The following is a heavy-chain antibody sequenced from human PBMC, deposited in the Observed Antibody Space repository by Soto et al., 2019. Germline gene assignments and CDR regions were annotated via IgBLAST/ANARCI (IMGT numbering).Heavy chain of an antibody. Sequence: GGSLRLSCAASGFTFSSYAMHWVRQAPGKGLEWVAVISYDGSNKYYADSVKGRFTISRDNSKNTLYLQMNSLRAEDTAVYYCAREVAVAGTGGMDVWGQGTTVTVSS. CDR1: GFTFSSYA. D-gene: IGHD6-19*01. J-gene: IGHJ6*02. CDR3: AREVAVAGTGGMDV. CDR2: ISYDGSNK. V-gene: IGHV3-30-3*01.